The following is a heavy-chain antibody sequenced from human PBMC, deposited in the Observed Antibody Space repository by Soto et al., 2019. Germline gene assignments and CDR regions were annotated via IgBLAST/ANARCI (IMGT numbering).Heavy chain of an antibody. D-gene: IGHD3-22*01. CDR1: GGSISSGGYY. Sequence: QVQLQESGPGLVKPSQTLSLACTVSGGSISSGGYYWSWIRQHPGKGLEWIGYIYYSGSTYYNPSLKSRVSISVDTSKNQFSLKLSSVTAADTAVYYCAREAGKYYDSSGYYPDYWGQGTLVTVSS. CDR2: IYYSGST. V-gene: IGHV4-31*03. CDR3: AREAGKYYDSSGYYPDY. J-gene: IGHJ4*02.